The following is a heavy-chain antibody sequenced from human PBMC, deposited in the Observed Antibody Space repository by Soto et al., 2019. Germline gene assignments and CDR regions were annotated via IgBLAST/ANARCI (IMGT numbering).Heavy chain of an antibody. D-gene: IGHD4-17*01. CDR2: ISYDGSNK. CDR3: ARDPSHYGGNDY. Sequence: GGSLRLSCAASGFTFSSYAMHWVRQAPGKGLEWVAVISYDGSNKYYADSVKGRFTISRDNSKNTLYLQMNSLRAEDTAVYYCARDPSHYGGNDYWGQGTLVTVSS. J-gene: IGHJ4*02. CDR1: GFTFSSYA. V-gene: IGHV3-30-3*01.